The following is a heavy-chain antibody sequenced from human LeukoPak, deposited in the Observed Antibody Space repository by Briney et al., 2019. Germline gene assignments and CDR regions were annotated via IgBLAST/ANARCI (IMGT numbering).Heavy chain of an antibody. CDR1: GGTFSSYT. D-gene: IGHD3-16*02. CDR2: IIPILGIA. Sequence: SVKVSCEASGGTFSSYTISWVRQAPGQGLEWMGRIIPILGIANYAQKFQGRVTITADKSTSTAYMELSSLRSEDTAVYYCAREADVWGSYRYDYWGQGTLVTVSS. J-gene: IGHJ4*02. CDR3: AREADVWGSYRYDY. V-gene: IGHV1-69*04.